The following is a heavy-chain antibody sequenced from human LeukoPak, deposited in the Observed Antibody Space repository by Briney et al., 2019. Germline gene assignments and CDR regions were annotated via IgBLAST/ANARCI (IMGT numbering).Heavy chain of an antibody. J-gene: IGHJ5*02. D-gene: IGHD4-17*01. CDR3: VREVGYGDYVSTNNWFDP. V-gene: IGHV1-69*04. CDR2: IIPILGMA. Sequence: ASVKVSCKASGGTFSSHVISWVRQAPGQGLEWMGKIIPILGMAHYAQKFQGRVTITADKSTSTAYMELSSLRSEGTAVYYCVREVGYGDYVSTNNWFDPWGQGTLVIVSS. CDR1: GGTFSSHV.